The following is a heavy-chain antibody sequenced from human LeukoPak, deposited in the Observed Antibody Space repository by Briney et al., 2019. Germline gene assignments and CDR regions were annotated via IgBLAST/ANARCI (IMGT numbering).Heavy chain of an antibody. D-gene: IGHD3-10*01. Sequence: GGSLRLSCAASGFTFSSYAMSWVRQAPGKGLERVSAISGSGGSTYYADSVKGRFTISRDNSENTLYLQMNSLRAEDTAVYYCAKDQFGGLYFDYWGQGTLVTVSS. J-gene: IGHJ4*02. V-gene: IGHV3-23*01. CDR1: GFTFSSYA. CDR2: ISGSGGST. CDR3: AKDQFGGLYFDY.